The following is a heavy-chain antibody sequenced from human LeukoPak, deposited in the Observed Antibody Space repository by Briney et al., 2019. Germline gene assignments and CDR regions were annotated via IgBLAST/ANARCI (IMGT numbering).Heavy chain of an antibody. CDR1: GFTFSSYG. CDR3: AKDRYYYDSSGFQFDY. V-gene: IGHV3-30*18. J-gene: IGHJ4*02. Sequence: GGSLRLSCAASGFTFSSYGMHWVRQAPGKGLEWVAVISYDGSNKYYADSVKGRFTISRDSSKNTLYLQMNSLRAEDTAVYYCAKDRYYYDSSGFQFDYWGQGTLVTVSS. D-gene: IGHD3-22*01. CDR2: ISYDGSNK.